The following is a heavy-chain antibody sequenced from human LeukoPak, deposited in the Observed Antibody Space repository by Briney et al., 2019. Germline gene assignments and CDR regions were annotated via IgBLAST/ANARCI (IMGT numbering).Heavy chain of an antibody. D-gene: IGHD4-17*01. CDR2: ISAYNGNT. CDR1: GYTFTSYG. J-gene: IGHJ4*02. Sequence: ASVKVSCKASGYTFTSYGISWVRQAPGQGLEWMGWISAYNGNTNYAQMLQGRVTMTTDTSTSTAYMELRSLRSDDTAVYYCARPADYGDYFDYWGQGTLVTVSS. V-gene: IGHV1-18*01. CDR3: ARPADYGDYFDY.